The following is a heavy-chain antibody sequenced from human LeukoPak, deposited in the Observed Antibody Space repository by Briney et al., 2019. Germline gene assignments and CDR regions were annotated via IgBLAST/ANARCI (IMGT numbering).Heavy chain of an antibody. CDR2: ISGSGGST. CDR1: GYTFSSYA. CDR3: AKDLQPGIAAAGTLVNYYGMDV. Sequence: GGSLRLSCAASGYTFSSYAMGWVRQAPGKGLEWVSAISGSGGSTYYADSVKGRFTISRDNSKNTLYLQMNSLRAEDTAVYYCAKDLQPGIAAAGTLVNYYGMDVWGQGTTVTVSS. V-gene: IGHV3-23*01. J-gene: IGHJ6*02. D-gene: IGHD6-13*01.